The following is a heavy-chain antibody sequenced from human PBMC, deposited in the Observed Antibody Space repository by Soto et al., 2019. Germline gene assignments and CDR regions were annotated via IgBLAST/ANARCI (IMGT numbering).Heavy chain of an antibody. CDR2: IYHSGST. CDR1: SGSISSSNW. V-gene: IGHV4-4*02. CDR3: ARGGYCSSTSCATTFDY. Sequence: QVQLQESGPGLVKPSGTLSLTCAVSSGSISSSNWWSLVRQPPGKGLEWIGEIYHSGSTNYNPSLRSRVTISVDKSKNQFSLKLSSVTAADTAVYYCARGGYCSSTSCATTFDYWGQGTLVTVSS. D-gene: IGHD2-2*01. J-gene: IGHJ4*02.